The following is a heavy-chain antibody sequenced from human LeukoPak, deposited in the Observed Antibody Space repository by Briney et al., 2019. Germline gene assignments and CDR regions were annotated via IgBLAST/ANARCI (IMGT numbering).Heavy chain of an antibody. CDR3: VRDYLGESGAGGP. J-gene: IGHJ5*02. D-gene: IGHD3-10*01. V-gene: IGHV3-21*01. CDR2: ISASGAST. Sequence: GGSLRHSCIGSGFTFCSYTMNWVCQAPGKGLEGVSSISASGASTFHAELVKGRFTISRDNAKRSLYFQMNALGGDDTAVYYCVRDYLGESGAGGPWGQGTLVTVSS. CDR1: GFTFCSYT.